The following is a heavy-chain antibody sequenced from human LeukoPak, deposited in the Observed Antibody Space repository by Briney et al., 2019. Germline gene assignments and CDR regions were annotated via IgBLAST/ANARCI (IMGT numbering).Heavy chain of an antibody. D-gene: IGHD5-18*01. CDR2: IYYSGST. CDR3: ARDLGYNYGWSGMDV. Sequence: PSETLSLTCIVSGGSLSSYFWSWLRQPPGQGLAWMGYIYYSGSTNYSPSLKSRVTMSVDTSESQFALKLSSVTAADTAVYYCARDLGYNYGWSGMDVWGQGTTVTVSS. J-gene: IGHJ6*02. V-gene: IGHV4-59*01. CDR1: GGSLSSYF.